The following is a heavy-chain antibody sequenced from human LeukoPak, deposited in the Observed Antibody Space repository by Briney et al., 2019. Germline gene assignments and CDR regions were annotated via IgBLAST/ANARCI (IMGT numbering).Heavy chain of an antibody. J-gene: IGHJ4*02. V-gene: IGHV3-33*01. CDR3: ATAYCRSTSCSNYLSGFDY. Sequence: GGSLRLSCAASGFIFSRYGMHWVRQAPGKGLEWVAVIWYDGSNKYYVDSVKGRFTISRDNSKNMLYLHMNSLRAEDTAVYYCATAYCRSTSCSNYLSGFDYWGQGTLVTVSS. CDR1: GFIFSRYG. D-gene: IGHD2-2*01. CDR2: IWYDGSNK.